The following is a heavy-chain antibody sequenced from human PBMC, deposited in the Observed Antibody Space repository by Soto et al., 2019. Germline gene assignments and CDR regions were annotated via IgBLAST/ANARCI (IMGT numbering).Heavy chain of an antibody. V-gene: IGHV1-18*04. Sequence: GASVKVSCKASGYTFTSYGISWVRQAPGQGLEWMGWISAYNGNTNYAQKLQGRVTMTTDTSTSTAYMELRSLRSDDTAVYYCARGHCSGGSCAWGYYYYGMDVWGQGTTVTVSS. CDR1: GYTFTSYG. CDR2: ISAYNGNT. J-gene: IGHJ6*02. D-gene: IGHD2-15*01. CDR3: ARGHCSGGSCAWGYYYYGMDV.